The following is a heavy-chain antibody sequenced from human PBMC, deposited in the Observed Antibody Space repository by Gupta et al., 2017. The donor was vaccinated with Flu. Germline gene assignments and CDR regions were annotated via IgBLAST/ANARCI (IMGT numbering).Heavy chain of an antibody. CDR2: ISSSSSTI. J-gene: IGHJ3*02. CDR1: GFTFSSYS. CDR3: ARPQNYYDSGGRDAFDI. V-gene: IGHV3-48*02. Sequence: EVQLVESGGGLVQPGGSLRLSCAASGFTFSSYSMNWVRQAPGKGLEWVSYISSSSSTIYYADSVKGRFTISRDNAKNSLYLQMNSLRDEDTAVYYCARPQNYYDSGGRDAFDIWGQGTMVTVSS. D-gene: IGHD3-22*01.